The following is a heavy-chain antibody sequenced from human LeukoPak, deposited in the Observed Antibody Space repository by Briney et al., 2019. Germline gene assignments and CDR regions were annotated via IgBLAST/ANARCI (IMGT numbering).Heavy chain of an antibody. CDR3: ARGSYSSSWRDMDV. D-gene: IGHD6-13*01. CDR2: ISSSGSTI. J-gene: IGHJ6*03. Sequence: GGSLRLSCAASGFTFSSYEMNWVRQAPGKGLEWVSYISSSGSTIYYADSVKGRFTISRDNAKNPLYLQMNSLRAEDMAVYYCARGSYSSSWRDMDVWGKGTTVTISS. V-gene: IGHV3-48*03. CDR1: GFTFSSYE.